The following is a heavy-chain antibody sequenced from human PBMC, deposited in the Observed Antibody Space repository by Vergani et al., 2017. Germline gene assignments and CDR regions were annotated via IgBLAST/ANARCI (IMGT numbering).Heavy chain of an antibody. J-gene: IGHJ4*02. CDR2: IYYSGST. CDR3: ACQPLVTTVTTGIVFDY. D-gene: IGHD4-17*01. V-gene: IGHV4-59*01. CDR1: GGSIRSYY. Sequence: QVQLQESGPGLVKPSETLSLTCTVSGGSIRSYYWSWIRQPPGKGLEWIGYIYYSGSTNYKPSLKSRVTISVDKSKNQLSLKLSSVTAADTAVYYWACQPLVTTVTTGIVFDYGGQGTLVTVSS.